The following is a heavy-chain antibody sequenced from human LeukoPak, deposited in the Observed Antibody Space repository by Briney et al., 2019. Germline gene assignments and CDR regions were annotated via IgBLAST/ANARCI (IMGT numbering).Heavy chain of an antibody. D-gene: IGHD5-18*01. Sequence: GGSLRLSCAASGLTFSSYWMSWVGHAPGMGLEWVTNIKKDGSEKYYVVYVKGRFTISRDNAKTSLYLQMNSLRAEDTAVYYCARDLSGVAGYTYGRGIDYWGQGTLVTVSS. J-gene: IGHJ4*02. CDR3: ARDLSGVAGYTYGRGIDY. V-gene: IGHV3-7*01. CDR1: GLTFSSYW. CDR2: IKKDGSEK.